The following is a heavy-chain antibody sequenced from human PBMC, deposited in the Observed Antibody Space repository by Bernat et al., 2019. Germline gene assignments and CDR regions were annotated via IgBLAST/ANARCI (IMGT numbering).Heavy chain of an antibody. CDR1: GFTFISYA. CDR2: ISYDGNNK. Sequence: VQLLESGGGLVQPGGSLRLSCAASGFTFISYAMHWVRQAPGKGLEWVAVISYDGNNKYYADSVKGRFTISRDNSKNTLYLQMNSLRAEDTAVYYCARDRVPIAAPPYYFDYWGQGTLVTVSS. V-gene: IGHV3-30-3*01. J-gene: IGHJ4*02. D-gene: IGHD6-6*01. CDR3: ARDRVPIAAPPYYFDY.